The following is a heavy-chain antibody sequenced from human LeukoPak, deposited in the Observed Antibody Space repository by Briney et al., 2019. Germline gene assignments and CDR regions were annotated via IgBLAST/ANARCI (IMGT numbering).Heavy chain of an antibody. CDR2: INPNSGGT. CDR3: ARDLSGTYWGGFDY. J-gene: IGHJ4*02. V-gene: IGHV1-2*02. D-gene: IGHD1-26*01. Sequence: ASVKVSCKASGYTFTGYYMHWVRPAPGQGLEWMGWINPNSGGTNYAQKFQGRVTMTRDTSISTAYMERSRLSSDDTAVYYCARDLSGTYWGGFDYWGLGTLVTVSS. CDR1: GYTFTGYY.